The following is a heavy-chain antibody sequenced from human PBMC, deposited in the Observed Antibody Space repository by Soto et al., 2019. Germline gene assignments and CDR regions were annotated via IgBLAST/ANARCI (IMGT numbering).Heavy chain of an antibody. V-gene: IGHV1-18*01. Sequence: ASVKFSCKACGYSFTTYPITLVRQAPGHGLEWMGWISTYNGNTNYAQKLQGRVTMTTYTSTIRAYMELRSLRSDDTAVYYCARGRRYCGGDCSGGMDVWGQGTTVTVSS. J-gene: IGHJ6*02. CDR2: ISTYNGNT. CDR1: GYSFTTYP. CDR3: ARGRRYCGGDCSGGMDV. D-gene: IGHD2-21*02.